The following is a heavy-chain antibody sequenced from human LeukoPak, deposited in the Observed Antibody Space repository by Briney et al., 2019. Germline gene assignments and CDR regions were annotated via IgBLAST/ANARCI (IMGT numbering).Heavy chain of an antibody. CDR1: GYTFTSYG. CDR3: ARLSENYDILTGPDY. CDR2: ISAYNGNT. Sequence: ASVKVSCKASGYTFTSYGISWVRQAPGQGLEWMGRISAYNGNTNYAQKLQGRVTMTTDTSTSTAYMELRSLRSDDTAVYYCARLSENYDILTGPDYWGQGTLVTVSS. V-gene: IGHV1-18*01. D-gene: IGHD3-9*01. J-gene: IGHJ4*02.